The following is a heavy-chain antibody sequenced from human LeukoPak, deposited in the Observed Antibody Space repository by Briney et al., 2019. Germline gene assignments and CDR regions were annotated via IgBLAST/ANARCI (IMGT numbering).Heavy chain of an antibody. CDR2: IYPGDSDT. D-gene: IGHD3-10*01. Sequence: GESLKISCKGSGYSFSSYWIAWVRQMPGKGLEWMGIIYPGDSDTRYSPSFQGQVTISADKSSSAAYLQWSSLKASDTAMYYCARLDYYVSGSSPDYWGQGTLVTVSS. J-gene: IGHJ4*02. CDR1: GYSFSSYW. CDR3: ARLDYYVSGSSPDY. V-gene: IGHV5-51*01.